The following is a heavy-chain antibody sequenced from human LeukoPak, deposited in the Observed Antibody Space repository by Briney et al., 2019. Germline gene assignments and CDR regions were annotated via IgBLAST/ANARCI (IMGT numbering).Heavy chain of an antibody. CDR2: ITWNGGTI. J-gene: IGHJ4*02. V-gene: IGHV3-9*01. CDR3: ATRYASGPIADY. CDR1: GFSFDDFA. Sequence: GGSLRLSCAASGFSFDDFAMHWVRQAPGKGLEWVSGITWNGGTIDYADSVKGRFTISRDNAKNSLYLQMNSLRAEDTALYYCATRYASGPIADYWGQGTLVTVSS. D-gene: IGHD3-10*01.